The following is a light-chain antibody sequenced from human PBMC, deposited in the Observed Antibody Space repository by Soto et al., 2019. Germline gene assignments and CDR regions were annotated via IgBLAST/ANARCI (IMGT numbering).Light chain of an antibody. CDR2: ASS. V-gene: IGKV1-39*01. CDR3: QQYDSYYT. J-gene: IGKJ2*01. CDR1: KNISVY. Sequence: DIQMTQSPSSLSASIGDRVTITCRASKNISVYLHWYQQKPGQAPKFLIYASSNLQSGVPSRFSGSGSGTDFTLTISSLQPEDFATYYCQQYDSYYTFGQGTKVAIK.